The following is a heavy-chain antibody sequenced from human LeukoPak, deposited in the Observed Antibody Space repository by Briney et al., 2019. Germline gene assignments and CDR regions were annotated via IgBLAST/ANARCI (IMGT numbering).Heavy chain of an antibody. J-gene: IGHJ5*02. V-gene: IGHV4-39*01. D-gene: IGHD6-19*01. CDR2: IYYSGST. CDR1: GGSISSSSYY. Sequence: PSETLSLTCTVSGGSISSSSYYWGWIRQPPGKGLEWIGSIYYSGSTYYNPSLKSRVTISVDTSKNQFSLKLSSVTAADTVVYYCARKGAVAGTRWFDPWGQGTLVTVSS. CDR3: ARKGAVAGTRWFDP.